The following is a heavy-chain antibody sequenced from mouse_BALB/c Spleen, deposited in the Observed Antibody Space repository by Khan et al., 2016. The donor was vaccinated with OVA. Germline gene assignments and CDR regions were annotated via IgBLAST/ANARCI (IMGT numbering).Heavy chain of an antibody. Sequence: EVQLQESGPGLVKPSQSLSLTCSVTGYSITSGYYWNWIRQFPGNRLEWMGYISYDGSNNYNPSLNNRISITRDTSKKQFFLKLNSVTTEEPATYSWASKSCGKGANWGQGTLVTVSA. CDR2: ISYDGSN. J-gene: IGHJ3*01. D-gene: IGHD1-1*02. CDR3: ASKSCGKGAN. CDR1: GYSITSGYY. V-gene: IGHV3-6*02.